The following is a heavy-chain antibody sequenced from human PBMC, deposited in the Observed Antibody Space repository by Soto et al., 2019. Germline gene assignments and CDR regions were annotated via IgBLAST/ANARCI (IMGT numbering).Heavy chain of an antibody. J-gene: IGHJ5*02. CDR2: ISYDGSNK. V-gene: IGHV3-30-3*01. D-gene: IGHD3-10*01. CDR3: ARTMRRFGELLEWFDP. CDR1: GFTFSSYA. Sequence: GGSLRLSCAASGFTFSSYAMHWVRQAPGKGLEWVAVISYDGSNKYYADSVKGRFTISRDNSKNTLYLQMNSLRAEDTAVYYCARTMRRFGELLEWFDPWGQGTLVTVSS.